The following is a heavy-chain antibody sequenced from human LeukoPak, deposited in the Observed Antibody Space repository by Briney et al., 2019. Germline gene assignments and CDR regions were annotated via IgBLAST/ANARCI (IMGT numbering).Heavy chain of an antibody. CDR3: AEGQGGSNSVRFPFDY. Sequence: GGSLRLSCAASGFTFSSYEMNWVRQAPGKGLEWVSVISGSGGSTYYADSVKGRFIISRDNSKNTVSLQMNSLRAEDTAVYYCAEGQGGSNSVRFPFDYWGQGTLVTVSS. CDR1: GFTFSSYE. CDR2: ISGSGGST. D-gene: IGHD1-26*01. J-gene: IGHJ4*02. V-gene: IGHV3-23*01.